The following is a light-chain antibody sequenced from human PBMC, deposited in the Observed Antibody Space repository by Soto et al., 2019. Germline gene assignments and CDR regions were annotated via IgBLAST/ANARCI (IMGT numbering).Light chain of an antibody. J-gene: IGKJ2*01. V-gene: IGKV1-39*01. CDR3: QQSYSTPYT. CDR2: AAS. Sequence: DIQMTQSPSSLSASVGDRVTITCRASQTISTYLKWYQQKPGQAPKLLIHAASSLQSGVPSRFSGSASGTDFTLTISSLQPEDFATYYCQQSYSTPYTFGQGTKLEIK. CDR1: QTISTY.